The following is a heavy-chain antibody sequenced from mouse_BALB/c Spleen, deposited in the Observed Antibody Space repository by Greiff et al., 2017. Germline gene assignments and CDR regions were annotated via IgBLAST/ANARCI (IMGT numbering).Heavy chain of an antibody. CDR1: GFSLSRYS. CDR3: ARKNGITRDYAMDY. D-gene: IGHD2-4*01. J-gene: IGHJ4*01. V-gene: IGHV2-6-4*01. Sequence: QVQLKESGPGLVAPSQTLSITCTVSGFSLSRYSVHWVRQPPGKGLEWLGMIWGGGSTDYNSALKSRLSISKDNSKSHVFLKMNSLQTHDTAMYYGARKNGITRDYAMDYWGQGTSVTVSS. CDR2: IWGGGST.